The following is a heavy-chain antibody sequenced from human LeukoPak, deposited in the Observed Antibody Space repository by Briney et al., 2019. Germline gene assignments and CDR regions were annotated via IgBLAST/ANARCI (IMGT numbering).Heavy chain of an antibody. CDR3: VRDSPSGFFDL. Sequence: PGGSLRLSCAASGFTFSSYAMSWVRQAPGKGLEWASAISGSGGSTYYADSVKGRFTISRDNAKNTLYLQMNSLRAEDTAVYYCVRDSPSGFFDLWGRGTLVTVSS. J-gene: IGHJ2*01. CDR1: GFTFSSYA. CDR2: ISGSGGST. D-gene: IGHD6-19*01. V-gene: IGHV3-23*01.